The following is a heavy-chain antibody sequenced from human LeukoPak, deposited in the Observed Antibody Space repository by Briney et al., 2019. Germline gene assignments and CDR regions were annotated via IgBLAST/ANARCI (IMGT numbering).Heavy chain of an antibody. V-gene: IGHV1-18*01. D-gene: IGHD2/OR15-2a*01. J-gene: IGHJ4*02. CDR2: ISAYNGNT. Sequence: ASVKVSCKASGYTFTNYGISWVRQAPGQGLEWMGWISAYNGNTNYAQKLQGRVTMTTDTSTSTAYMELRSLTSDDTAVYYCARAEAPDLLEYCTSTTCYLSDSWGQGTLVTVSS. CDR3: ARAEAPDLLEYCTSTTCYLSDS. CDR1: GYTFTNYG.